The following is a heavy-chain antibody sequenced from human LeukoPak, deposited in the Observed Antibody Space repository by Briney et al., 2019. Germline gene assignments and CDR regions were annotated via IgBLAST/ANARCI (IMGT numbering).Heavy chain of an antibody. J-gene: IGHJ4*02. V-gene: IGHV4-34*01. CDR1: GGSFSGYY. CDR2: INHSGST. D-gene: IGHD6-13*01. Sequence: PSETLSLTCAVYGGSFSGYYWSWIRQPPGKGLEWIGEINHSGSTNYNPSLKSRVTISVDTSKNQFSLKVSSVTAADTAVYYCARGLGGGAYSSSWYVARLQRGTYFDYWGQGTLVTVSS. CDR3: ARGLGGGAYSSSWYVARLQRGTYFDY.